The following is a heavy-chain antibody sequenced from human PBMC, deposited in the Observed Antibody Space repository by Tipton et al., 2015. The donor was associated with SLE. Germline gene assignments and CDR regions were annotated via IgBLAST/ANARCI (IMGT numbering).Heavy chain of an antibody. D-gene: IGHD6-25*01. CDR2: IYTSAST. Sequence: TLSLTCTVSGGSISVYYWSWVRQPAGKGLEWIGRIYTSASTIYNPSLKSRVTLSSDTSKNQFSLKLSSVTAADTAVYYCARTEVGGYSHDAFDLWGHGTMVTVSS. V-gene: IGHV4-4*07. CDR3: ARTEVGGYSHDAFDL. CDR1: GGSISVYY. J-gene: IGHJ3*01.